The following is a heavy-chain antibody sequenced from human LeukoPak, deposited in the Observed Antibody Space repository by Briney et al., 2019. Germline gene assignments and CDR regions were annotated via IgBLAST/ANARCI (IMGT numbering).Heavy chain of an antibody. CDR2: VNWNSGSI. Sequence: GGSLRLSCATSGFTFEDYAMHWVRQPPGKGLDWVAGVNWNSGSIDYADSVKGRFTISRDNAKKSLYLQMNSLRRDDTALYYCVKRAIAARDAFDFWGQGTMVIVSS. D-gene: IGHD6-6*01. V-gene: IGHV3-9*01. CDR3: VKRAIAARDAFDF. CDR1: GFTFEDYA. J-gene: IGHJ3*01.